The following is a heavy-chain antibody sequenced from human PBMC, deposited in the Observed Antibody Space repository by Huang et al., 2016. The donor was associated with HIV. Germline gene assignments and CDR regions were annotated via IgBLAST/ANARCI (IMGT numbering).Heavy chain of an antibody. CDR2: INHRGRT. CDR1: GGSFSGYY. D-gene: IGHD3-10*01. CDR3: ASDYYGSGSYYTRGAFDI. J-gene: IGHJ3*02. V-gene: IGHV4-34*01. Sequence: QVQLQQWGAGLLKPSETLSLTCAVYGGSFSGYYWSWIRQPPGKGLEWIGEINHRGRTNYNPPLKSRVTISVDTSKNQFSLKLSSVTAADTAVYYCASDYYGSGSYYTRGAFDIWGQGTMVTVSS.